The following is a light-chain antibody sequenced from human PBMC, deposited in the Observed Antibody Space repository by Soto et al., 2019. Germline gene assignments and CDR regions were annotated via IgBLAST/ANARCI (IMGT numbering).Light chain of an antibody. V-gene: IGLV2-14*01. CDR1: SSDVGGHNY. CDR3: SSFTSSVTVV. CDR2: GVT. Sequence: QSALTQPASVSGSPGQSITISCTGTSSDVGGHNYVSWYQQYPGKVPKLIIYGVTNRPSGVSNRFSGSKSGNTASLTISGLQAEDVADYYCSSFTSSVTVVFGGGTKLTVL. J-gene: IGLJ2*01.